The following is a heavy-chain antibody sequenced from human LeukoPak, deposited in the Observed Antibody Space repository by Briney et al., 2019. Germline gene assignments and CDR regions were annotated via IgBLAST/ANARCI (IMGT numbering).Heavy chain of an antibody. Sequence: SVKVSCKASGGIFRNYAISWVRQAPGQGLEWMGRIIAIFGTTNYAQKFQGRVTITTDESTSTAYMELSSLRSEDTAVYYCARAPSRGSSGYSACDYWGQGTLVTVSS. CDR2: IIAIFGTT. V-gene: IGHV1-69*05. J-gene: IGHJ4*02. CDR3: ARAPSRGSSGYSACDY. CDR1: GGIFRNYA. D-gene: IGHD3-22*01.